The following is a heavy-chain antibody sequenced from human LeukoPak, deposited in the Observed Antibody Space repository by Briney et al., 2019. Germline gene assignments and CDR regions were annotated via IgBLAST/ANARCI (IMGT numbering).Heavy chain of an antibody. J-gene: IGHJ4*02. CDR1: GASISDYH. Sequence: SETLSLTCTVSGASISDYHWSWIRQPAGGGLEWIGRLYTSGDSNYSPSLKGRVTMSVDTSKNQFSLRLTSLTAADTAVSYCAKEVGASYYFDYWGQGTLVSVSS. V-gene: IGHV4-4*07. CDR3: AKEVGASYYFDY. D-gene: IGHD1-26*01. CDR2: LYTSGDS.